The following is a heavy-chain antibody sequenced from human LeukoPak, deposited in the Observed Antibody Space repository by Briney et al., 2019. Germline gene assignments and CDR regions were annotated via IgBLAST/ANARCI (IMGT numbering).Heavy chain of an antibody. Sequence: PSQTLSLTCTVSGGSISSGDYYWSWIRQPPGKGLEWIGYIYYSGSTYYNPSLKSRVTISVDTSKNQFSLKLSSVTAADTAVYYCARGPYCGGDCYQFDYWGQGTLVTVSS. J-gene: IGHJ4*02. D-gene: IGHD2-21*02. CDR3: ARGPYCGGDCYQFDY. CDR1: GGSISSGDYY. CDR2: IYYSGST. V-gene: IGHV4-30-4*01.